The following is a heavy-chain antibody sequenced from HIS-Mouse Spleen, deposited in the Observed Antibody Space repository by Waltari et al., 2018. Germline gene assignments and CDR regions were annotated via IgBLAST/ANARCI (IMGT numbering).Heavy chain of an antibody. J-gene: IGHJ2*01. V-gene: IGHV4-39*07. Sequence: QLQLQESGPGLVKPSETLSLTGTVSGGSISSSSSYWGWLRQPPGKGLEWLGRIYYSGSTYYNPSLKSRVTISVDTSKNQFSLKLSSVTAADTAVYYCAREIPYSSSWYDWYFDLWGRGTLVTVSS. CDR3: AREIPYSSSWYDWYFDL. CDR2: IYYSGST. CDR1: GGSISSSSSY. D-gene: IGHD6-13*01.